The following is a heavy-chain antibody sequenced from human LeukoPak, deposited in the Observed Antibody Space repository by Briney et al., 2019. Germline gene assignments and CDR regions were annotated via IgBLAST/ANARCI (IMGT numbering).Heavy chain of an antibody. Sequence: GGSLRLSCAASGFTFSSYAMSWVRQAPGKGLEWVSAISGSGGSTYYADSVKGRFTISRDNSKNTLYLQMNSLRAEDTAVYYCAKVEGANSSSWFPQYYFDYWGQGTLVTVSS. CDR1: GFTFSSYA. V-gene: IGHV3-23*01. D-gene: IGHD6-13*01. CDR2: ISGSGGST. CDR3: AKVEGANSSSWFPQYYFDY. J-gene: IGHJ4*02.